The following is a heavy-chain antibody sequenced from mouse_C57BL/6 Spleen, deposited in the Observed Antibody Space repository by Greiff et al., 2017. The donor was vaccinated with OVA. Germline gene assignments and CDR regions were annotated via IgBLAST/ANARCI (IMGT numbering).Heavy chain of an antibody. V-gene: IGHV1-52*01. D-gene: IGHD3-2*02. CDR3: ARGSTQAYAKGY. J-gene: IGHJ4*01. Sequence: QVQLQQPGAELVRPGSSVKLSCKASGYTFTSYWMHWVKQRPIQGLEWIGNIDPTDSETHYNQKFKDKATLTVDKSSSTAYMQLSSLTSEDSAVYYCARGSTQAYAKGYWGQGTSVTV. CDR1: GYTFTSYW. CDR2: IDPTDSET.